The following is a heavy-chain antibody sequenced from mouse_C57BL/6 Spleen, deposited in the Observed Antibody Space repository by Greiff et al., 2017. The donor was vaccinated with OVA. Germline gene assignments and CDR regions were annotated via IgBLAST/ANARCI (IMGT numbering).Heavy chain of an antibody. J-gene: IGHJ2*01. CDR2: IDPSDSET. Sequence: QVQLQQPGAELVRPGSSVKLSCKASGYTFTSYWMHWVKQRPIQGLEWIGNIDPSDSETHYNQKFKDKATLTVDKSSSTAYMQLSSLTSEDSAVYYCATSTMVTTGGYYVDYWGQGTTLTVSS. CDR1: GYTFTSYW. D-gene: IGHD2-2*01. CDR3: ATSTMVTTGGYYVDY. V-gene: IGHV1-52*01.